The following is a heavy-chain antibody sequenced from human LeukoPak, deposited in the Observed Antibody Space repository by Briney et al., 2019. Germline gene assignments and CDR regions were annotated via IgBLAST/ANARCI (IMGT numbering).Heavy chain of an antibody. CDR2: ISSSSSYI. CDR1: GFTFSSYS. V-gene: IGHV3-21*01. J-gene: IGHJ1*01. CDR3: ARVVYGDYSYFQH. Sequence: GGSLRLSCAASGFTFSSYSMNWVRHAPGKGLEWVSSISSSSSYIYYADSVKGRFTISRDNAKNSLYLQMNSLRAEDTAVYYCARVVYGDYSYFQHWGQGTLVTVSS. D-gene: IGHD4-17*01.